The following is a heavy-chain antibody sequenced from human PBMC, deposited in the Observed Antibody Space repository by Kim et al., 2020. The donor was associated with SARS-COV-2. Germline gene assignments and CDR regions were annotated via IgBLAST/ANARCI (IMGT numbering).Heavy chain of an antibody. CDR3: ARFFPATGVDY. D-gene: IGHD1-1*01. V-gene: IGHV4-34*01. Sequence: SETLSLTCAVYGGSFSGYYWSWIRQPPGKGLEWIGEINHSGSTNYNPSLKSRVTISVDTSKNQFSLKLSSVTAADTAVYYCARFFPATGVDYWGQGTLVT. CDR1: GGSFSGYY. CDR2: INHSGST. J-gene: IGHJ4*02.